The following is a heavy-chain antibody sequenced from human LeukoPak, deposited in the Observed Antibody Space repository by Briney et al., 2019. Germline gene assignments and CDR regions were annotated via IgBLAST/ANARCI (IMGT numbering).Heavy chain of an antibody. V-gene: IGHV3-30-3*01. CDR3: ARGYSGYDAGFDY. CDR2: ISYDGSNK. CDR1: GFTFSSYA. D-gene: IGHD5-12*01. Sequence: GGSLRLSCAASGFTFSSYAMHWVRQAPGKGLEWVAVISYDGSNKYYADSVKGRFTISRDNSKNTLYLQMNSLRAEDTAVYYCARGYSGYDAGFDYWGQGTLVTVSS. J-gene: IGHJ4*02.